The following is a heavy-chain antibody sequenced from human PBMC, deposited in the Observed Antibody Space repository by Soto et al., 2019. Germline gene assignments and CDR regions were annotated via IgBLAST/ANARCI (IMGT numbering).Heavy chain of an antibody. D-gene: IGHD3-22*01. V-gene: IGHV3-72*01. CDR1: GFTFSDHY. CDR2: TRNKANSYTT. Sequence: PGGSLRLSCAASGFTFSDHYMDWVRQAPGKGLEWVGRTRNKANSYTTEYAASVKGRFTISRDDSKNSLYLQMNSLKTEDTAVYYCARVAYYYDSSGYYYISDYWGQGTLVTVSS. J-gene: IGHJ4*02. CDR3: ARVAYYYDSSGYYYISDY.